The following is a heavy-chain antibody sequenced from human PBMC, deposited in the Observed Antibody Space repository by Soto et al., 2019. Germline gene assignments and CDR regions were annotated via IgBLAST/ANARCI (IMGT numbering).Heavy chain of an antibody. CDR3: VVMGNVAVSNPRSFDY. Sequence: QVQLVQSGAEVKKPGSSVKVSCKASGATFSGYAINWVRQAPGQGLEWLGRIVPIFETLNYAERFQGRVAITADESTTTVYMELTNLTHEDTAVYYCVVMGNVAVSNPRSFDYWDQGTQVTVSS. J-gene: IGHJ4*02. CDR1: GATFSGYA. CDR2: IVPIFETL. D-gene: IGHD6-19*01. V-gene: IGHV1-69*18.